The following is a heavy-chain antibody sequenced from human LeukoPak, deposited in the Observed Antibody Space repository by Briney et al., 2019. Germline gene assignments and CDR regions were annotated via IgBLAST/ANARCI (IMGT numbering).Heavy chain of an antibody. J-gene: IGHJ4*02. CDR2: FDPEDGET. Sequence: ASVKVSCTVSGYTLTELSMHWVRQAPGKGLEWMGGFDPEDGETIYAQKFQGRVTMTEDTSTDTAYMELSSLRSEDTAVYYCATDRDSGSYSAFDYWGQGTLVTVSS. D-gene: IGHD1-26*01. CDR1: GYTLTELS. V-gene: IGHV1-24*01. CDR3: ATDRDSGSYSAFDY.